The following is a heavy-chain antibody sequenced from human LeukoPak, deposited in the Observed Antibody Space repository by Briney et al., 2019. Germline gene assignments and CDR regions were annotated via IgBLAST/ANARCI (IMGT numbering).Heavy chain of an antibody. CDR2: INHSGST. J-gene: IGHJ4*02. V-gene: IGHV4-34*01. CDR3: ARSLLLWFGELLPPGFDY. D-gene: IGHD3-10*01. Sequence: SETLSLTCAVYGGSFSGYYWSWIRQPPGKGLEWIGEINHSGSTNYNPSLKSRVTISVDTSKNKFSLKLSSVTAADTAVYYCARSLLLWFGELLPPGFDYWGQGTLVTVSS. CDR1: GGSFSGYY.